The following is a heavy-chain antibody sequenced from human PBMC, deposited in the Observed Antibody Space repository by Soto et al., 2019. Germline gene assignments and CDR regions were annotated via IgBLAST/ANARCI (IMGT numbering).Heavy chain of an antibody. D-gene: IGHD5-12*01. V-gene: IGHV4-61*01. CDR3: TSAARDGYNSDY. Sequence: SETLSLTCTVSGGSVSSGSYYWSWIRQPPGKGLEWIGYIYYSGSTNYNPSLKSRVTISVDTSKNQFSLKLSSVTAADTAVYYCTSAARDGYNSDYWGQGTLVTVSS. CDR2: IYYSGST. CDR1: GGSVSSGSYY. J-gene: IGHJ4*02.